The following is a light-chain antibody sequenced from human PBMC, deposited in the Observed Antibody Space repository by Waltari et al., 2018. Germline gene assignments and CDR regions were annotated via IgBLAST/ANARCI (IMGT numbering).Light chain of an antibody. CDR2: GAS. CDR1: LSIDAR. CDR3: QQYNQWPLT. J-gene: IGKJ4*01. Sequence: EIVMTQSPATLSVSRGGSATVSCRASLSIDARLAWYQQKPGQPPRLLIHGASTRDTGIPVRFSGSGSGTDFTLTITGLQSEDFAVYFCQQYNQWPLTFGRGTKVEIK. V-gene: IGKV3-15*01.